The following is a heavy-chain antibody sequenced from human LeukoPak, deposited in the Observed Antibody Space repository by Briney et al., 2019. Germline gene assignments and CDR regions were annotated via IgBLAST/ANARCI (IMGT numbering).Heavy chain of an antibody. Sequence: SETLSLTCAVYGGSFSGYYWSRIRQPPGKGLEWIGEINHSGSTNYNPSLKSRVTISVDTSKNQFSLKLSSVTAADTAVYYCASRLDCSSTSCHNYYYYGMDVWGQGTTVTVSS. CDR1: GGSFSGYY. CDR3: ASRLDCSSTSCHNYYYYGMDV. V-gene: IGHV4-34*01. J-gene: IGHJ6*02. D-gene: IGHD2-2*02. CDR2: INHSGST.